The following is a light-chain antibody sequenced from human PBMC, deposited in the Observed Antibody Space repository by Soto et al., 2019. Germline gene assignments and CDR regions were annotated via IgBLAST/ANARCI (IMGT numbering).Light chain of an antibody. CDR1: QSVSSY. Sequence: EIVLTQSPATLSLSPGERATLSCRASQSVSSYLAWYQQKPGQAPRPLIYDASNRATGIPARFSGSGSGTDFTLTISSLEPEDFAVYYCQQRSNWPTCGGGTKVEIK. V-gene: IGKV3-11*01. J-gene: IGKJ4*02. CDR2: DAS. CDR3: QQRSNWPT.